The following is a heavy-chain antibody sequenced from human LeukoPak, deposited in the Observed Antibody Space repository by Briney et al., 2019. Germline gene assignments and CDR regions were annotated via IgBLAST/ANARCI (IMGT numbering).Heavy chain of an antibody. J-gene: IGHJ1*01. D-gene: IGHD3-22*01. CDR3: ASQEYSSYLLIQH. CDR1: GYTFSSYG. V-gene: IGHV1-2*02. CDR2: INPNSGGT. Sequence: GASVKVSCKGSGYTFSSYGISWVRQAPGQGLEWMGWINPNSGGTNFAQKFQGRVTMTRDTSISTAYMELSRLRSDDTAVYYCASQEYSSYLLIQHWGQGTLVTVSS.